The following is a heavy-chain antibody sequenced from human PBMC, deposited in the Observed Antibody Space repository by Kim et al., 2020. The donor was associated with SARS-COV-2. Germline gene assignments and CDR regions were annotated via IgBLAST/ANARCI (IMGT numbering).Heavy chain of an antibody. D-gene: IGHD6-13*01. J-gene: IGHJ4*02. CDR1: GGSISSSNW. CDR2: IYHSGST. Sequence: SETLSLTCAVSGGSISSSNWWSWVRQPPGKGLEWIGEIYHSGSTNYNPSLKSRVTISVDKSKNQFSLKLSSVTAADTAVYYCARAIAAASSWYAGFDYWGQGTLVTVSS. CDR3: ARAIAAASSWYAGFDY. V-gene: IGHV4-4*02.